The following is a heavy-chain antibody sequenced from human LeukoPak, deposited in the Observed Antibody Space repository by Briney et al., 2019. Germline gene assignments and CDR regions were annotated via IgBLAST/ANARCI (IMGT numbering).Heavy chain of an antibody. Sequence: RGSPRLFREASGITLSSYGMHWGRPAPRKRLEGVAFLRSDGRNKYYADSVKSRFPISRDQFQNTLYLPMNMLRAGDTGVYYCAKQVLRYFALLSEGFDYWGEGTLVTVSS. CDR2: LRSDGRNK. CDR1: GITLSSYG. V-gene: IGHV3-30*02. CDR3: AKQVLRYFALLSEGFDY. D-gene: IGHD3-9*01. J-gene: IGHJ4*02.